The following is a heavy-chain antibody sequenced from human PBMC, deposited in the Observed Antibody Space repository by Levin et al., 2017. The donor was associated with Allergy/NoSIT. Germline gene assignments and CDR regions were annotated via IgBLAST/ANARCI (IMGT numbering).Heavy chain of an antibody. D-gene: IGHD5-12*01. J-gene: IGHJ4*02. V-gene: IGHV3-30*18. CDR3: AKGYSGYDFTVGVDY. Sequence: GGSLRLSCAASGFTFSSYGMHWVRQAPGKGLEWVAVISYDGSNKYYADSVKGRFTISRDNSKNTLYLQMNSLRAEDTAVYYCAKGYSGYDFTVGVDYWGQGTLVTVSS. CDR2: ISYDGSNK. CDR1: GFTFSSYG.